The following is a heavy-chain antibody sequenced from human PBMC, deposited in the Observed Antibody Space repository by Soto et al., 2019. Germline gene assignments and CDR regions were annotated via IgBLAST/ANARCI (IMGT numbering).Heavy chain of an antibody. CDR1: GFTFSSYA. CDR2: IWYDGSNK. V-gene: IGHV3-33*01. Sequence: QVQLVESGGGVVQPGRSLRLSCAASGFTFSSYAMHWVRQAPGKGLEWVAVIWYDGSNKYYADSVKGRFTISRDNSKNTLYLHMNSLRAEDTAVYYCARDSYSFDYWGQGTLVTVSS. CDR3: ARDSYSFDY. J-gene: IGHJ4*02.